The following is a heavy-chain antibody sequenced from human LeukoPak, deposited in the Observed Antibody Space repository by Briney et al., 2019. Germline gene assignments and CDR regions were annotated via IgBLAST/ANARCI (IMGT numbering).Heavy chain of an antibody. D-gene: IGHD3-16*02. CDR3: ARHRTASDY. CDR1: GFTFSGYW. J-gene: IGHJ4*02. Sequence: PGGSLRLSCAASGFTFSGYWMHWVRQAPGKGLEWVSSISSSSSYIYYADSVKGRFTISRDNAKSSLYLQMNSLRAEDTALYYCARHRTASDYWGQGALVTVSS. CDR2: ISSSSSYI. V-gene: IGHV3-21*01.